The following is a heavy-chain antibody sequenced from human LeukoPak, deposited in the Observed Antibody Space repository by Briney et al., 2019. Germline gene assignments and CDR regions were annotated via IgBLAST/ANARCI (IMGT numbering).Heavy chain of an antibody. J-gene: IGHJ4*02. CDR3: VRDDGGY. V-gene: IGHV3-7*01. Sequence: GGSLRLSCAASGFSFSRYWMSWVRQAPGKGLEWVASIKQDGSEKYYADSVKGRFTISRDNAKNSLYLQMNNLRAEDTAGYYCVRDDGGYWGQGTLVTVSS. D-gene: IGHD3-3*01. CDR1: GFSFSRYW. CDR2: IKQDGSEK.